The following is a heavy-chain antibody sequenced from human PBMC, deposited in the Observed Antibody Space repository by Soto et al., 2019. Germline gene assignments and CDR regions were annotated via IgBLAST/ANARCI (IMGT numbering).Heavy chain of an antibody. D-gene: IGHD6-6*01. Sequence: QVQLVQSGAEVKKPGASVKVSCKASGYTFTSYGISWVRQAPGQGLEWMGWISAYNGNTNYAQKLQGRVTMTTDTSTSTAYMELRSLRSGDTAVYYCARERAARQYYYYCMDVWGQGTTVTVSS. CDR3: ARERAARQYYYYCMDV. J-gene: IGHJ6*02. V-gene: IGHV1-18*04. CDR2: ISAYNGNT. CDR1: GYTFTSYG.